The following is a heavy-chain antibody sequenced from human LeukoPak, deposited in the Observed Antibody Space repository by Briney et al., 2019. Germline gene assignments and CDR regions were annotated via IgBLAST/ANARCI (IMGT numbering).Heavy chain of an antibody. CDR1: GGSISSGGYY. D-gene: IGHD2-15*01. J-gene: IGHJ3*02. CDR3: ARNPLIDCSGAFDI. CDR2: IYYSGST. V-gene: IGHV4-31*03. Sequence: SQTLSLTCTVSGGSISSGGYYWSWIRQHPGKGLEWIGYIYYSGSTYYNPSLKSRVTISVDTSKNQFSLKLSSVTAADTAVYYCARNPLIDCSGAFDIWGQGTMVTVSS.